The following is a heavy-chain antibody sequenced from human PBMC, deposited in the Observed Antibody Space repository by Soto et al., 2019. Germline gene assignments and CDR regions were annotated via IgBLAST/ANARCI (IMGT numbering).Heavy chain of an antibody. Sequence: VQLLESGGGLVQPGGSLRLSCAASGFTFNNYAMTWVRQAPGKGLEWVSAISGGGDTTSYADSVKGRFTVSRDGSKNRLYLQMSSLRAEDTALYYCAKGRGGSGSLTPRVDFWGQGTLVTVSS. CDR3: AKGRGGSGSLTPRVDF. CDR2: ISGGGDTT. J-gene: IGHJ4*02. D-gene: IGHD3-10*01. V-gene: IGHV3-23*01. CDR1: GFTFNNYA.